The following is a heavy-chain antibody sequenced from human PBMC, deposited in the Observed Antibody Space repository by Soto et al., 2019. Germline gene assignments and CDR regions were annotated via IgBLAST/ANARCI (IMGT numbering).Heavy chain of an antibody. D-gene: IGHD3-10*01. CDR3: ARHYGYYSHYMDV. V-gene: IGHV4-39*01. CDR2: IYYSGST. J-gene: IGHJ6*03. CDR1: GDSISNNNFY. Sequence: QLQLQESGPGLVKPSETLSLTCTVSGDSISNNNFYWGWIRQPPGKGLEWIGNIYYSGSTYYNPSLKSRVTISVDTSNNQLSLKLSSVTAADSAVYYCARHYGYYSHYMDVWTKGTTVTVSS.